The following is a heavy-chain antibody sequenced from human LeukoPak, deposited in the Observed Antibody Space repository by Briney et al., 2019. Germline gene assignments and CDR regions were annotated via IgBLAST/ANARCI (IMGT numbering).Heavy chain of an antibody. V-gene: IGHV1-24*01. D-gene: IGHD3-22*01. CDR1: GSTLTELS. CDR2: FDPEDGET. J-gene: IGHJ4*02. CDR3: ATTPPLDSSGYLGF. Sequence: ASVKVSCKVSGSTLTELSMHWVRQAPGKGLEWMGGFDPEDGETIYAQKFQGRVTMTEDTSTDTAYMELSSLRSADTAAYYCATTPPLDSSGYLGFWGQGTLVTVSS.